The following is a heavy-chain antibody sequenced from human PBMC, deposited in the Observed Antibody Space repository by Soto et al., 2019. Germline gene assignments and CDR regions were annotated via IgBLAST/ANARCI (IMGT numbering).Heavy chain of an antibody. CDR1: GGSISSGGYS. CDR3: ARANYYYDSSGYFHY. Sequence: PSETLSLTCAVSGGSISSGGYSWSWIRQPPGEGLEWIGYMYHSGSTYYNPSLKSRVTISIDRSKNQFSLKLSSVTAADTAVYYCARANYYYDSSGYFHYWCQGSLVTVSS. D-gene: IGHD3-22*01. J-gene: IGHJ4*02. CDR2: MYHSGST. V-gene: IGHV4-30-2*01.